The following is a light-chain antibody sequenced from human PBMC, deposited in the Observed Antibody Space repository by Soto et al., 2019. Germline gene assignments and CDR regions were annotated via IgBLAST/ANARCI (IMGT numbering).Light chain of an antibody. CDR1: SGHSSYA. J-gene: IGLJ2*01. V-gene: IGLV4-69*01. CDR3: QTWGTGVPV. Sequence: QSVLTQSPSASASLGASVKLTCTLSSGHSSYAIAWHQQQPEKGPRYLMKLNSDGSHSKGDGIPDRFSGSSSGAERYLTISSLQSEDEADYYRQTWGTGVPVFGGGTKVTVL. CDR2: LNSDGSH.